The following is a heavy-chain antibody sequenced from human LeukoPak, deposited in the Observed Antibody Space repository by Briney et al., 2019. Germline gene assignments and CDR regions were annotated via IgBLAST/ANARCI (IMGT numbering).Heavy chain of an antibody. CDR1: GGSISSSSYY. V-gene: IGHV4-39*07. CDR3: ARGGGLGYYYYYMDV. Sequence: SETLSLTCTVSGGSISSSSYYWGWIRQPPGDGLEWIGSIYYSGSTYYNPSLKSRVTISVDTSKNQFSLKLSSVTAADTAVYYCARGGGLGYYYYYMDVWGKGTTVTVSS. J-gene: IGHJ6*03. CDR2: IYYSGST. D-gene: IGHD3/OR15-3a*01.